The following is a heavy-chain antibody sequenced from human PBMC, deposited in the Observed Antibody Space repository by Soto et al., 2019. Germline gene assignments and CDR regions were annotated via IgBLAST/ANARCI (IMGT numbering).Heavy chain of an antibody. CDR3: AKDLARADCSSTSCYLSDAFDI. V-gene: IGHV3-23*01. J-gene: IGHJ3*02. D-gene: IGHD2-2*01. CDR1: GVTFSSYA. CDR2: ISGSGGST. Sequence: PGGSMRLSCAASGVTFSSYAMSWVRQAPGKGLEWVSAISGSGGSTYYADSVKGRFTISRDNSKNTLYLQMNSLRAEDTAVYYCAKDLARADCSSTSCYLSDAFDIWGQGTMVTVSS.